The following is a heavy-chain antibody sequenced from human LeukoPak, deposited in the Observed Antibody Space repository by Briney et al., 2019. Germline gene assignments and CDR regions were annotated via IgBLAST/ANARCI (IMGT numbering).Heavy chain of an antibody. J-gene: IGHJ4*02. V-gene: IGHV4-61*08. CDR2: IYYSGST. D-gene: IGHD3-22*01. Sequence: SQTLSLTCTVSGGSISSGGYYWSWIRQPPGKGLEWIGYIYYSGSTNYNPSLKSRVTISVDTSKNQFSLKLSSVTAADTAVYYCARHVGITMIDWGQGTLVTVSS. CDR1: GGSISSGGYY. CDR3: ARHVGITMID.